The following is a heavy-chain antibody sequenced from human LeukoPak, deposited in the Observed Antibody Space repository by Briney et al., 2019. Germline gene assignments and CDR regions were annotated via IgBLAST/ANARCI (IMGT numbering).Heavy chain of an antibody. CDR3: ARVHKWRRYCSSTSCQGRYLDL. Sequence: SETLSLTCTVSGGSISSYYWSWIRQPPGKGLEWIGYIYYSGSTNYNPSLKSRVTISVDTSKNQFSLKLSSVTAADTAVYYCARVHKWRRYCSSTSCQGRYLDLWGRGTLVTVSS. V-gene: IGHV4-59*01. CDR1: GGSISSYY. J-gene: IGHJ2*01. D-gene: IGHD2-2*01. CDR2: IYYSGST.